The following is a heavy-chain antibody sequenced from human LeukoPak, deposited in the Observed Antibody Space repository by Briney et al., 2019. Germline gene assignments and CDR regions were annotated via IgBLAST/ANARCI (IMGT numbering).Heavy chain of an antibody. CDR3: ARGGGYYGSGRWGDWFDP. CDR1: GGSISSSNW. D-gene: IGHD3-10*01. Sequence: PSGTLSLTCAVSGGSISSSNWWSWVRQPPGKGLEWIGEIYHSGSTNYNPSLKSRVTISVDTPKNQFSLKLSSVTAADTAVYYCARGGGYYGSGRWGDWFDPWGQGTLVTVSS. CDR2: IYHSGST. J-gene: IGHJ5*02. V-gene: IGHV4-4*02.